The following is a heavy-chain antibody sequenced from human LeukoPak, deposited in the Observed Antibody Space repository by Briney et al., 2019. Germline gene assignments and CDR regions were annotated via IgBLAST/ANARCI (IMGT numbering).Heavy chain of an antibody. V-gene: IGHV4-39*01. J-gene: IGHJ6*03. CDR3: ARLARAMITFGGVIARATYYYYYYMDV. CDR1: GGSIRSSTYY. Sequence: PSETLSLTCTVSGGSIRSSTYYWGWIRQPPGKGLEWIGSISYSGTTYYNPSLKSRVTISVDTSKNQFSLKLSSVTAADTAVYYCARLARAMITFGGVIARATYYYYYYMDVWGKGTTVTISS. D-gene: IGHD3-16*02. CDR2: ISYSGTT.